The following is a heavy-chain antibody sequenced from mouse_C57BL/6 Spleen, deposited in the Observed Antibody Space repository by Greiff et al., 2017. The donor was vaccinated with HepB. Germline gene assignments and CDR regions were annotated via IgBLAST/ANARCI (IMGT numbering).Heavy chain of an antibody. CDR2: IDPENGDT. CDR3: TTRDSSGYWFAY. CDR1: GFNIKDDY. J-gene: IGHJ3*01. D-gene: IGHD3-2*02. Sequence: VQLQQSGAELVRPGASVKLSCTASGFNIKDDYMHWVKQRPEQGLEWIGWIDPENGDTEYASKFQGKATITADTSSNTAYLQLSSLTSEDTAVDYCTTRDSSGYWFAYWGQGTLVTVSA. V-gene: IGHV14-4*01.